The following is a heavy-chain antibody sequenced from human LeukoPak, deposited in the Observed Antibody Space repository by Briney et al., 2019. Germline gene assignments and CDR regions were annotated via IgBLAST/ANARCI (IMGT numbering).Heavy chain of an antibody. Sequence: SEILSLTCTVSGGSISSYYWSWIRQPPGKGLEWIGYIYYSGSTNYNPSLKSRVTISVDTSKNQFSLKLSSVTAADTAVYYCAGYFDWLSGFDYWGQGTLVTVSS. V-gene: IGHV4-59*01. CDR3: AGYFDWLSGFDY. CDR1: GGSISSYY. D-gene: IGHD3-9*01. J-gene: IGHJ4*02. CDR2: IYYSGST.